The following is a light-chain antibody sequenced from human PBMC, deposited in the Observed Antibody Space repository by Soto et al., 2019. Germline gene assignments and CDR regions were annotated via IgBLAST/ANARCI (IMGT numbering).Light chain of an antibody. Sequence: IQMTQSPSTLSASVGDRVTITCRASQFISRWLAWYQQKPGEAPKVLIYDASSLQSGVPSRFSGSGSGTEFTLIISSLQPDDFATYYCQQYQSYWTFGQGTKVEIK. J-gene: IGKJ1*01. CDR1: QFISRW. V-gene: IGKV1-5*01. CDR3: QQYQSYWT. CDR2: DAS.